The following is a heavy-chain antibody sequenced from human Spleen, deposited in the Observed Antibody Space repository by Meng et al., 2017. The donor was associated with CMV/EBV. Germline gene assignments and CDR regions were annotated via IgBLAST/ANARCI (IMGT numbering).Heavy chain of an antibody. V-gene: IGHV1-2*02. CDR3: AGVESSGWLYFDY. CDR2: INPDSGGT. D-gene: IGHD6-19*01. CDR1: GYTFTGYY. Sequence: ASVKVSCKASGYTFTGYYMHWVRQAPGQGLEWMGWINPDSGGTNYAQKFQGRVTMTRDTSISTAYMELSRLRSDDTAVYYCAGVESSGWLYFDYWGQGTLVTVSS. J-gene: IGHJ4*02.